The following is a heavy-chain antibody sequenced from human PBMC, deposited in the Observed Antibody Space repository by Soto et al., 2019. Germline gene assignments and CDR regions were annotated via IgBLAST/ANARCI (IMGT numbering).Heavy chain of an antibody. Sequence: QVQLVESGGGLVKPGGSLRLSCAASGFTFSDYYMSWIRQAPGKGLEWVSYISSSSSYTNYADSVKGRFTISRDNAKNSLYLQMNSLRAADTAVYYCARTVNIVVVPADYWGQGTLVTVSS. CDR3: ARTVNIVVVPADY. J-gene: IGHJ4*02. D-gene: IGHD2-2*01. CDR2: ISSSSSYT. V-gene: IGHV3-11*06. CDR1: GFTFSDYY.